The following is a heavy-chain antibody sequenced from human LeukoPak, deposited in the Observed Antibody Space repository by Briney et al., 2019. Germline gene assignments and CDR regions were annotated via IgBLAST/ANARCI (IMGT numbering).Heavy chain of an antibody. J-gene: IGHJ4*02. CDR1: GFTFSNYA. D-gene: IGHD3-22*01. Sequence: GGSLRLSCAASGFTFSNYAMHWVRQAPGKGLEWVAVLSYDGSDKYYADSVKGRFTISRDNSKNTLYLQMNSLRAEDTAVYYCARPYYDSSGYRFDYWGQGTLVTVSS. V-gene: IGHV3-30-3*01. CDR2: LSYDGSDK. CDR3: ARPYYDSSGYRFDY.